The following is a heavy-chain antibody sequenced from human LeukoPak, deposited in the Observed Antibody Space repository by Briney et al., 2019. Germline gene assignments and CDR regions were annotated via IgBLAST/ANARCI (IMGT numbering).Heavy chain of an antibody. D-gene: IGHD3-10*01. V-gene: IGHV4-30-2*01. CDR3: ARDGSGLGDFQH. Sequence: PSQTLSLTCAVSGGSISSGGYSWSWIRQPPGKGLEWIGYIYHSGSTYYNPSLKSRVTISVDRSKNQFSLKLSSVTAADTAVYYYARDGSGLGDFQHWGQGTLVTVSS. CDR2: IYHSGST. CDR1: GGSISSGGYS. J-gene: IGHJ1*01.